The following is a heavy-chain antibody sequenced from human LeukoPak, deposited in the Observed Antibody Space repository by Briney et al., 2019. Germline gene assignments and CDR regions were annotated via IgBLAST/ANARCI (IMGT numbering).Heavy chain of an antibody. V-gene: IGHV4-39*01. D-gene: IGHD4-17*01. CDR2: IYYSGST. CDR3: ASAFDYGDYGNFDY. J-gene: IGHJ4*02. Sequence: PSETLSLTCTVSGGSISSSSYYWGCLRQPPGKGLEWIGSIYYSGSTYYNPSLKSRVTISVDTSKNQFSLKLSSVTAADTAVYYCASAFDYGDYGNFDYWGQGTLVTVSS. CDR1: GGSISSSSYY.